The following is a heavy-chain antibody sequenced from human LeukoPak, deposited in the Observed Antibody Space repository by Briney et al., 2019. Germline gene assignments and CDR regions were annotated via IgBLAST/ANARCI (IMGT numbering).Heavy chain of an antibody. J-gene: IGHJ4*02. CDR1: GFTFSSYS. CDR3: ARVSPATMVGFDY. D-gene: IGHD3-10*01. Sequence: GGSLRLSCAASGFTFSSYSMNWVRQAPGKGLEWVSSISSSSSYIYYADSVKGRFTISRDNAKNSLYLQMNSLRAEDTAVYYCARVSPATMVGFDYWGQGTLVTVSS. CDR2: ISSSSSYI. V-gene: IGHV3-21*04.